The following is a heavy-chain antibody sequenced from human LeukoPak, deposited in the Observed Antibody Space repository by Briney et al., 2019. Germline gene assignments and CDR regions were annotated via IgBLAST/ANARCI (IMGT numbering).Heavy chain of an antibody. CDR1: GFTVSSNY. V-gene: IGHV3-66*02. J-gene: IGHJ4*02. Sequence: PGGSLRLSCAASGFTVSSNYMSWLRQAPGKGLEWVSVIYSGGSTYYADSVKGRFTISRDNSKNTLYLQMNSLRAEDTAVYYCARDKTGTTYGYFDYWGQGTLVTVSS. CDR3: ARDKTGTTYGYFDY. D-gene: IGHD1-7*01. CDR2: IYSGGST.